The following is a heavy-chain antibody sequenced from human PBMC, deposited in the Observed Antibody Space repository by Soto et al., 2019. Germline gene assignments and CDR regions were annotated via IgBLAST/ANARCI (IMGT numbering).Heavy chain of an antibody. V-gene: IGHV3-48*03. J-gene: IGHJ5*02. CDR2: ISSSGSTI. CDR3: AGTPLRPGSYQNWFDP. CDR1: GFTFSSYE. D-gene: IGHD3-10*01. Sequence: PGGSLRLSCAASGFTFSSYEMNWVRQAPGKGLEWVSYISSSGSTIYYADSVKGRFTISRDNAKNSLYLQMNSLRAEDTAVYYCAGTPLRPGSYQNWFDPWGRGTLVTVSS.